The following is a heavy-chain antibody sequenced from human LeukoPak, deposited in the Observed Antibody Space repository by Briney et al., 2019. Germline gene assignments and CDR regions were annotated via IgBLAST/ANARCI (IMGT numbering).Heavy chain of an antibody. CDR1: GGTFSSYA. D-gene: IGHD2-2*01. Sequence: ASVKVSCKASGGTFSSYAISWVRQAPGQGLEWMGGIIPISGTANYAQKFQGRVTITADESTSTAYMELSSLRSEDTAVYFCARESGIPAAVYYFDYWSQGTPVTVSS. CDR2: IIPISGTA. CDR3: ARESGIPAAVYYFDY. V-gene: IGHV1-69*13. J-gene: IGHJ4*02.